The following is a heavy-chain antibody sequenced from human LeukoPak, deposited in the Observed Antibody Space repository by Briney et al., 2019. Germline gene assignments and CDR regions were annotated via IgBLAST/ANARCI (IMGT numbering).Heavy chain of an antibody. D-gene: IGHD6-19*01. V-gene: IGHV3-7*03. Sequence: PGGSLRLSCAASGFTFSSYFMNWVRQAPGKGLEWVANIKPDGSETYYVDSVKGRFTISRDNTKNSLYLQMNSLRAEDTAVYYCASSKAPSAVAGDAFDIWGQGTMVTVSS. CDR3: ASSKAPSAVAGDAFDI. CDR1: GFTFSSYF. CDR2: IKPDGSET. J-gene: IGHJ3*02.